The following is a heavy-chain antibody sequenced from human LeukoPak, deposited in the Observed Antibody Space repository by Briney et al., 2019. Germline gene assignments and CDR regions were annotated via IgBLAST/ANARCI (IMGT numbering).Heavy chain of an antibody. Sequence: SETLSLTCTVSGGSISSGSYYWSWIRQPAGKGLEWIGRIYTSGSTNYNPSLKSRVTISVDTPKNQFSLKLSSVTAADTAVYYCARRPYYYGSGSYYYYYMDVWGKGTTVTVSS. J-gene: IGHJ6*03. V-gene: IGHV4-61*02. CDR3: ARRPYYYGSGSYYYYYMDV. CDR2: IYTSGST. D-gene: IGHD3-10*01. CDR1: GGSISSGSYY.